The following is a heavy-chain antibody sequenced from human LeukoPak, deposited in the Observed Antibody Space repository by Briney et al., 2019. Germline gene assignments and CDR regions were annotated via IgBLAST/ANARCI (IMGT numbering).Heavy chain of an antibody. Sequence: GGSLRLSCAASGFTFSSYDMHWVRQATGKGLEWVSAIGTAGDTYYPGSVKGRFTISRENAKNSLYLQMNSLRAGDTAVYYCARGYYDSSGYPVFDYWGQGTLVTVSS. CDR2: IGTAGDT. CDR3: ARGYYDSSGYPVFDY. V-gene: IGHV3-13*01. D-gene: IGHD3-22*01. J-gene: IGHJ4*02. CDR1: GFTFSSYD.